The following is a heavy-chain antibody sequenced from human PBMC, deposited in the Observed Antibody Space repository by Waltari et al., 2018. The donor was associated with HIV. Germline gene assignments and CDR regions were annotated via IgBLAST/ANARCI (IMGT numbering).Heavy chain of an antibody. CDR3: ARPIVVGALGYGMDV. V-gene: IGHV4-39*01. D-gene: IGHD2-2*01. CDR2: IYYSGST. CDR1: GGSLSSCSYS. Sequence: QLPLQESGPGLVTPSETLSLTCPVSGGSLSSCSYSWAWTRQPPGKGLEWIGSIYYSGSTYYNPSLKSRVTISVDTSKNQFSLKLSSVTAADTAVYYCARPIVVGALGYGMDVWGQGTTVTVSS. J-gene: IGHJ6*02.